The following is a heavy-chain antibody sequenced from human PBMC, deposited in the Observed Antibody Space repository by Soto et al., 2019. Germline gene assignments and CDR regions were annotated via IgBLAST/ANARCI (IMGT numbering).Heavy chain of an antibody. Sequence: QVQLQESGPGLVKPSGTLSLTCAVSGGSISSSNWWSWVRQPPGKGLEWIGEIYHSGSTNYNPSLKRRVTISVDKSKNQVSLKLSSVTAADTAVYYCARYYMVRGVANWFDPWGQGTLVTVSS. CDR3: ARYYMVRGVANWFDP. CDR2: IYHSGST. V-gene: IGHV4-4*02. J-gene: IGHJ5*02. D-gene: IGHD3-10*01. CDR1: GGSISSSNW.